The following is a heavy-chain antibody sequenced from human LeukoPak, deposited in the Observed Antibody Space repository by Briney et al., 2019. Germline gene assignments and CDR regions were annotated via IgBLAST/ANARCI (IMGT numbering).Heavy chain of an antibody. J-gene: IGHJ4*02. D-gene: IGHD1-26*01. CDR2: IKQDGSEK. CDR1: GFTFSSYW. CDR3: ASSIVGATIDY. Sequence: GGSLRLSCAASGFTFSSYWMSWVRQAPGKGLEWVANIKQDGSEKYYVDSVKGRFTISRDNAKNSLYLQMNSLRAEDTALYYCASSIVGATIDYWGQGTLVTVSS. V-gene: IGHV3-7*03.